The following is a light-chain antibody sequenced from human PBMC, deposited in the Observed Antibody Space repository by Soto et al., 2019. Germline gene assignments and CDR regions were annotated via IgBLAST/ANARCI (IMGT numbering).Light chain of an antibody. CDR1: SSNIGGNS. CDR2: DDN. J-gene: IGLJ1*01. CDR3: GSWASSLSAYV. V-gene: IGLV1-51*01. Sequence: QSVLTQPPSVSAAAGQKVTISCSGSSSNIGGNSVSWYQQLPGTAPKLLIYDDNKRPSGIPDRFSGSKSGTSATLGITGFQTGDEADSHCGSWASSLSAYVFGTGTKVTVL.